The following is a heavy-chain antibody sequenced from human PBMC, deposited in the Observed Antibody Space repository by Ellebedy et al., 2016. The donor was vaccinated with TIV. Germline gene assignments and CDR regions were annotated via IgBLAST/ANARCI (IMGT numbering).Heavy chain of an antibody. J-gene: IGHJ3*02. CDR1: GFTFSYYS. V-gene: IGHV3-48*02. D-gene: IGHD1-26*01. CDR3: ARRGNYLGDAFDI. CDR2: IVGVGSTI. Sequence: GGSLRLXXAASGFTFSYYSMNWVRQAPGKGLEWISYIVGVGSTIYYADSVRGRFTISRDNAMNSLYLQMNTLREEDSAMYYCARRGNYLGDAFDIWGQGTMVTVSS.